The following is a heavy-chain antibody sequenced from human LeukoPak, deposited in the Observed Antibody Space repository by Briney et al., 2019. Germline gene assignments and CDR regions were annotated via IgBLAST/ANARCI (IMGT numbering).Heavy chain of an antibody. Sequence: ASVKVSCKASGYTFTGLHMHWVRQAPGQGPEWMGWINANSGGTSYAQKFQGRVTMTRDTSISTAYMELTSLTSDDTAAYYCARDPIDGYYHFDYWGQGTLVSVSS. CDR3: ARDPIDGYYHFDY. CDR2: INANSGGT. D-gene: IGHD1-26*01. J-gene: IGHJ4*02. V-gene: IGHV1-2*02. CDR1: GYTFTGLH.